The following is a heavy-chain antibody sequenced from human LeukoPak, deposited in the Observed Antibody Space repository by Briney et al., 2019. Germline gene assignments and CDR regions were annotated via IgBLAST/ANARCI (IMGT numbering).Heavy chain of an antibody. J-gene: IGHJ4*02. CDR2: INHSGST. CDR3: ARVFCSITSCYMDY. V-gene: IGHV4-34*01. Sequence: SETLSLTCAVYGGSFSGYYWSWIRQPPGRGLEWIGEINHSGSTNYNPSLKSRVTISVDTSKNQFSLKLSSVTAADTAVYYCARVFCSITSCYMDYWGQGTLVTVSS. D-gene: IGHD2-2*02. CDR1: GGSFSGYY.